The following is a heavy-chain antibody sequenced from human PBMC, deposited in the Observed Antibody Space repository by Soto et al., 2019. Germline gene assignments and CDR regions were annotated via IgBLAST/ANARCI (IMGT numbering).Heavy chain of an antibody. CDR1: GYTFTSYA. D-gene: IGHD6-19*01. CDR2: INAGNGNT. J-gene: IGHJ6*02. Sequence: QVQLVQSGAEVKKPGASVKVSCKASGYTFTSYAMHWVRQAPGQRLEWMGWINAGNGNTKYSQKFQGRVTITRDTSASTAYMELSSLRSEDTAVYYCASQGAVAGTYYYYYGMDVWGQGTTVTVSS. CDR3: ASQGAVAGTYYYYYGMDV. V-gene: IGHV1-3*01.